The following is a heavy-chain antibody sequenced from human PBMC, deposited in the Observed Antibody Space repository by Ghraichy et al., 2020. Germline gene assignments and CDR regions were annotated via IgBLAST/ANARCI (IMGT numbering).Heavy chain of an antibody. CDR3: ARDQGDGYCSTDTCYGVDY. J-gene: IGHJ4*02. V-gene: IGHV3-48*03. CDR2: ISGSSGTR. Sequence: LSLTCVASGLSFSSYEMNWVRQAPGKGLEWVAYISGSSGTRFYADSVKGRFTISRDNAKSSLYLQMNSLTLEDTAIYYCARDQGDGYCSTDTCYGVDYWGLGTLGTVSS. CDR1: GLSFSSYE. D-gene: IGHD2-2*01.